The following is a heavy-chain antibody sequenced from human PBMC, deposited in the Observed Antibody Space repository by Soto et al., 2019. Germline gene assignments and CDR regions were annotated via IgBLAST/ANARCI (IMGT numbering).Heavy chain of an antibody. CDR1: VFTFSSYS. CDR2: ISSSSSYI. J-gene: IGHJ4*02. Sequence: PGWSLRLSCASSVFTFSSYSMNWVRQAPGKGLEWVSSISSSSSYIYYADSVKGRFTISRDNAKNSLYLQMNSLRAEDTAVYYCARDWFGDYVLDYWGQGTLVTVSS. CDR3: ARDWFGDYVLDY. D-gene: IGHD4-17*01. V-gene: IGHV3-21*01.